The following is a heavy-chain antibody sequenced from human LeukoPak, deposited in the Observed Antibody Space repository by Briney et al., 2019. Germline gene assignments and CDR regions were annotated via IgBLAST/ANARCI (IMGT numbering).Heavy chain of an antibody. D-gene: IGHD6-19*01. CDR1: GGSISSYY. V-gene: IGHV4-59*01. CDR2: IYYTGSS. CDR3: AGERGEEYSSGWYKTNYFDN. J-gene: IGHJ4*02. Sequence: SETLSLTCTVSGGSISSYYWSWIRQCPGTGLEWIGYIYYTGSSRYNPSLKSRVTISVDTSRNQFSLKLTSVTAADTAVYYCAGERGEEYSSGWYKTNYFDNWGQGIRVTVSS.